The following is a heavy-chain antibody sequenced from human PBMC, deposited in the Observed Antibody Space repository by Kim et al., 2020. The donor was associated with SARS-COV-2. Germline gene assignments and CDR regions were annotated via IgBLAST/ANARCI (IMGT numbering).Heavy chain of an antibody. CDR3: AREVTMVRGVKGYQH. V-gene: IGHV3-74*01. Sequence: ADPGKGRIPISRDNAKNTLYLQMNRLRAEDTALYYCAREVTMVRGVKGYQHWGQGTLVTVSS. J-gene: IGHJ1*01. D-gene: IGHD3-10*01.